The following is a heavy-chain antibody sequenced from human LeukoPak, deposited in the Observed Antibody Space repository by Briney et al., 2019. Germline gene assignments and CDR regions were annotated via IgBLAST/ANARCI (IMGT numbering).Heavy chain of an antibody. J-gene: IGHJ6*02. CDR3: TRDNPLRKVEPADRRNYYSYYGMDV. CDR2: IKQGGSKK. V-gene: IGHV3-7*01. CDR1: GFTLSSYW. D-gene: IGHD1-14*01. Sequence: GGSLRLTCEASGFTLSSYWMNWVRHSPGKGLEWVAEIKQGGSKKNNVDSVKGRFTISRDTAKNSLYLQMDSLRGDDTAVDYCTRDNPLRKVEPADRRNYYSYYGMDVWGQGATVTVSS.